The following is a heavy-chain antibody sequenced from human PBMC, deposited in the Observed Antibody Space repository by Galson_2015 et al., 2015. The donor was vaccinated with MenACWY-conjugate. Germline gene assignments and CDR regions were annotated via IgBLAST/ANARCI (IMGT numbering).Heavy chain of an antibody. V-gene: IGHV1-24*01. CDR3: ATLGPGIAVAGLVHWFDP. CDR2: FDPEDGET. Sequence: SVKVSCKVSGYTLTELSMHWVRQAPGKGLEWMGGFDPEDGETIYAQKFQGRVTMTEDTSTDTAYMELSSLRSEDTAVYYCATLGPGIAVAGLVHWFDPWGQGTLVTVSS. J-gene: IGHJ5*02. CDR1: GYTLTELS. D-gene: IGHD6-19*01.